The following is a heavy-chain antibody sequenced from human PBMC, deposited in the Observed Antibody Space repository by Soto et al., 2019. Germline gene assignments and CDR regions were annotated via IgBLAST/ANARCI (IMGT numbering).Heavy chain of an antibody. D-gene: IGHD1-1*01. Sequence: EVQLVESGGGLVQPGRSLRLSCAASGFTFDDYAMHWVRQAPGKGLEWVSGISWNSGSIGYADSVKGRFTISRDNAKNSLYLQMNSLRAEDTALYYCAKDRNWNYWYYGMDVWGQGTTVTVSS. CDR1: GFTFDDYA. CDR2: ISWNSGSI. J-gene: IGHJ6*02. V-gene: IGHV3-9*01. CDR3: AKDRNWNYWYYGMDV.